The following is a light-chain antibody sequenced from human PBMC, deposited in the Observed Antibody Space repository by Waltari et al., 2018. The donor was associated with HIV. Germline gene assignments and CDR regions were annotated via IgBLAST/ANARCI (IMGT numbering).Light chain of an antibody. CDR2: VTAAGRH. J-gene: IGLJ2*01. CDR1: RGHSNRG. V-gene: IGLV4-69*02. CDR3: QTWGNGTYVV. Sequence: QLVLTQSPPAYALLGGSVRPTCTPSRGHSNRGLAWAPKQPDKGPRFLMKVTAAGRHNKGDGIPDRFSGSSSGAERYLTISSLQSDDEADYYCQTWGNGTYVVFGGGTKVTVL.